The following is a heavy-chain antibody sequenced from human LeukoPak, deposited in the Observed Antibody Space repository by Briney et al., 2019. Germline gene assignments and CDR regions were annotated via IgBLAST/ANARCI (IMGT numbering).Heavy chain of an antibody. Sequence: SETLSLTCTVSGGSISSSTYYWGWIRQPPGKGLEWIGSIYYSGSTYYNPSLKSRVTISVDTSKNQFSLKLSSVTAADTAVYYCARRSSSWYYFDYWGLGTLVTVSS. J-gene: IGHJ4*02. CDR2: IYYSGST. V-gene: IGHV4-39*01. D-gene: IGHD6-13*01. CDR3: ARRSSSWYYFDY. CDR1: GGSISSSTYY.